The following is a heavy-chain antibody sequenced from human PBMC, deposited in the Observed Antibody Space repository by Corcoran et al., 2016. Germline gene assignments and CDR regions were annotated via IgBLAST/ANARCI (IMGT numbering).Heavy chain of an antibody. Sequence: QVQLQESGPGLVKPSETLSLTCTVSGGSISSYYWSWIRQPAGKGLEWIGRIYTSGSTNYNPSLKSRVTMSVDTSKNQFSLKLSSVTAADTAVYYGARGRVVRRESSGYYYHYYGMDVWGQGTTVTVSS. CDR3: ARGRVVRRESSGYYYHYYGMDV. D-gene: IGHD3-22*01. CDR1: GGSISSYY. CDR2: IYTSGST. J-gene: IGHJ6*02. V-gene: IGHV4-4*07.